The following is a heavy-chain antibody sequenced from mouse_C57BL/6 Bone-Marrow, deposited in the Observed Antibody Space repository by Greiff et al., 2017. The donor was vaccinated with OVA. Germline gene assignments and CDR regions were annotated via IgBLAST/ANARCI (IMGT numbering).Heavy chain of an antibody. D-gene: IGHD1-1*01. CDR3: ARGITTVVAKVAMDY. J-gene: IGHJ4*01. CDR1: GYTFTSYG. CDR2: IYPRSGNT. V-gene: IGHV1-81*01. Sequence: VQLQQSGAELARPGASVKLSCKASGYTFTSYGISWVKQRTGQGLEWIGEIYPRSGNTYYNEKFKGKATLTADKSSSTAYMELRSLTSEDSAVYVCARGITTVVAKVAMDYWGQGTSVTVSS.